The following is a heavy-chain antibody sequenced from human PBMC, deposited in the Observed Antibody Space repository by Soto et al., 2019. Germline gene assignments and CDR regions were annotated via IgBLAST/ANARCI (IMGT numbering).Heavy chain of an antibody. J-gene: IGHJ6*02. V-gene: IGHV3-23*01. D-gene: IGHD1-20*01. CDR2: ISGSGAST. CDR1: GFTISSYA. Sequence: GGSLRLSCAASGFTISSYAMSWVRQAPGKGLEWVSVISGSGASTYYADSVRGRFTISRDNSKDTLYLQMNSLRAEDTAVYYCAKGTYTDVWGQGTTVTVSS. CDR3: AKGTYTDV.